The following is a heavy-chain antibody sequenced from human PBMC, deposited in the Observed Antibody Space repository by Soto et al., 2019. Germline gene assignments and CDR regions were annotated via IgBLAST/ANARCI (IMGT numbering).Heavy chain of an antibody. Sequence: SETLSLTCTVSGGSISSGDYYWSWIRQPPGKGLEWIGYIYYSGSTYYNPSLKSRVTISVDKSKNQFSLKLSSVTAADTAVYYCARDHGMITFGGSCFDYWGQGTLVTVSS. CDR1: GGSISSGDYY. D-gene: IGHD3-16*01. CDR2: IYYSGST. V-gene: IGHV4-30-4*01. J-gene: IGHJ4*02. CDR3: ARDHGMITFGGSCFDY.